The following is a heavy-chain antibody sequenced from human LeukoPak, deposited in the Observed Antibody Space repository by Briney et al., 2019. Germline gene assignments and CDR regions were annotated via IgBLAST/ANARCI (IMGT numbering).Heavy chain of an antibody. J-gene: IGHJ4*02. D-gene: IGHD3-10*01. CDR3: AKDGYPDYGSGSYYKRNFDY. CDR1: GFTVSSNY. Sequence: GGSLRLSCAASGFTVSSNYMSWVRQAPGKGVEWVSVIYSGGSTYYADSVKGRFTISRDNSKNTLYLQMNSLRAEDTAVYYCAKDGYPDYGSGSYYKRNFDYWGQGTLVTVSS. CDR2: IYSGGST. V-gene: IGHV3-66*02.